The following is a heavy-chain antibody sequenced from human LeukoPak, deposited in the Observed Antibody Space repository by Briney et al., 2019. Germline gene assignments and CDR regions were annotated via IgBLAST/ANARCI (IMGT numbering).Heavy chain of an antibody. V-gene: IGHV3-66*01. Sequence: TGGSLRLSCEASGFIVRSNHMSCVRQAPGKGLEWVSLIYSGGSTYYADSVKGRFTISRDNSKNTLYLQLNSLRAEDTAVYYCTKLGYWGQGTLVTVSS. D-gene: IGHD6-13*01. CDR2: IYSGGST. CDR1: GFIVRSNH. J-gene: IGHJ4*02. CDR3: TKLGY.